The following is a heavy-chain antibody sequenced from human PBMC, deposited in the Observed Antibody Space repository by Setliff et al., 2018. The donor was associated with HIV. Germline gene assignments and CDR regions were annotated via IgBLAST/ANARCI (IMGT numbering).Heavy chain of an antibody. D-gene: IGHD3-22*01. CDR3: ARGGDYYDSTGARAGFDF. J-gene: IGHJ3*01. Sequence: PSETLSLTCAVSGVSVTSRNWWSWVRQAPGKGLDWIGEIYHNGITNYNPSLKSRLIMSLDKSKNEISLKLSSVTAADTAAYYCARGGDYYDSTGARAGFDFWGQGTMVTVSS. V-gene: IGHV4-4*02. CDR2: IYHNGIT. CDR1: GVSVTSRNW.